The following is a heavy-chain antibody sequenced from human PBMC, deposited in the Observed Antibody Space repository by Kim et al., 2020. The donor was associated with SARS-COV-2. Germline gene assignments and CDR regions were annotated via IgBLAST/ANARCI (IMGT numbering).Heavy chain of an antibody. Sequence: SETLSLTCAVYGGSFSGYYWTWIRQPPGKGLEWIGEINHSGRTNYNPSLKSRVTILVDTSKTQFSLKLRSVTAADTAVYYCARGQIPDYFGSGSYFDWGQGTLVTVSS. CDR2: INHSGRT. CDR1: GGSFSGYY. J-gene: IGHJ4*02. CDR3: ARGQIPDYFGSGSYFD. D-gene: IGHD3-10*01. V-gene: IGHV4-34*01.